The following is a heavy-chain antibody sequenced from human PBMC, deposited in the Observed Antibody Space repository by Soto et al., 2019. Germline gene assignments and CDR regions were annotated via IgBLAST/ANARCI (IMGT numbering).Heavy chain of an antibody. V-gene: IGHV4-39*01. J-gene: IGHJ4*02. D-gene: IGHD6-13*01. Sequence: SETLSLTCTVSGGSISSSSYYWGWIRQPPGKGLEWIGSIYYSGSTYYNPSLKSRVTISVDTSKNQFSLKLSSVTAADTAVYYCARLKTGSSSWYEIDYWGQGTLVTVSS. CDR2: IYYSGST. CDR3: ARLKTGSSSWYEIDY. CDR1: GGSISSSSYY.